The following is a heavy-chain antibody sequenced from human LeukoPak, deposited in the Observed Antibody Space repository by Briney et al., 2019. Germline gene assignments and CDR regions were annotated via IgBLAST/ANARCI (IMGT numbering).Heavy chain of an antibody. CDR2: IYYSGST. J-gene: IGHJ4*02. CDR1: GGSISTYY. V-gene: IGHV4-59*01. Sequence: SETLSLTCTVSGGSISTYYWSWIRQPPGEGLEWIGYIYYSGSTNSSPSLKSRVTISVDTSKNQFSLKLSSVTAADTAVYYCARVVCSGGTCYPAYWGQGTLSPSPQ. D-gene: IGHD2-15*01. CDR3: ARVVCSGGTCYPAY.